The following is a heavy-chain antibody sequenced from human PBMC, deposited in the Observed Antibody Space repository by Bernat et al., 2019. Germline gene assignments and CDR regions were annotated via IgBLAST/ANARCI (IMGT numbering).Heavy chain of an antibody. CDR3: ARGGVDNSNYGGLFDS. Sequence: QVQLQQWGAGLLKPSETLSLTCAVSDGAFCTYYWGWIRQPPGKGLEWIGEINHSGSTNYNPSLKSRVTMSVDTSRNRFSLKLSSVTAADSAIYFCARGGVDNSNYGGLFDSWGQGTLLTVSS. J-gene: IGHJ4*02. CDR2: INHSGST. CDR1: DGAFCTYY. V-gene: IGHV4-34*02. D-gene: IGHD4-4*01.